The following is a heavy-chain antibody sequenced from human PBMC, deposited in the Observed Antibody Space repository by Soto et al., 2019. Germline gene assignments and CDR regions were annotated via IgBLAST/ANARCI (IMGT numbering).Heavy chain of an antibody. CDR1: GGTFSSYA. Sequence: ASVKVSCKASGGTFSSYAISWVRQAPGQGLEWMGGIIPIFGTANYAQKFQGSVTITADESTSTAYMELSSLRSEDTAVYYWATNWIYDSSGYYSGFDYWGQGTLVTVSS. CDR2: IIPIFGTA. J-gene: IGHJ4*02. V-gene: IGHV1-69*13. D-gene: IGHD3-22*01. CDR3: ATNWIYDSSGYYSGFDY.